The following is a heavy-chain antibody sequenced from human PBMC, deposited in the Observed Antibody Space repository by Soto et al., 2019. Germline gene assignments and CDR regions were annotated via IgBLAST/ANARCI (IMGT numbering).Heavy chain of an antibody. CDR1: GFTFSSYG. CDR2: IWYDGSNK. CDR3: ARDMDTAMVTIDY. D-gene: IGHD5-18*01. Sequence: QVQLVESGGGMVQPGRSLRLSCAASGFTFSSYGMHWVRQAPGKGLEWVAVIWYDGSNKYYADSVKGRFTISRDNSKNTLYLQMNSLRAEDTAVYYCARDMDTAMVTIDYWGQGTLVTVSS. V-gene: IGHV3-33*01. J-gene: IGHJ4*02.